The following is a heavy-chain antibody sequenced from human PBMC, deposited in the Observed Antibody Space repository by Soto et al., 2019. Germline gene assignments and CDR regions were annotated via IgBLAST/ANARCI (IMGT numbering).Heavy chain of an antibody. CDR2: IFTTGST. V-gene: IGHV4-4*07. CDR1: GGSITNHY. Sequence: PSETVSLTCTVSGGSITNHYWTWIRQPAGKGLEWIGRIFTTGSTNYNPSLKSRLTMSVDTSKNQFSLKLNSVTAADTALYFCARQTTFISSWFDYWGHGTLVTVSS. D-gene: IGHD1-1*01. CDR3: ARQTTFISSWFDY. J-gene: IGHJ5*01.